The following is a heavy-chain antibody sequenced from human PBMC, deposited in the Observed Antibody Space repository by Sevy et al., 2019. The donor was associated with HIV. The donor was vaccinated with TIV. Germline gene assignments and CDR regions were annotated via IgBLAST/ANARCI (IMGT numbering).Heavy chain of an antibody. CDR3: VCGSYYHFDY. V-gene: IGHV4-39*01. CDR2: IYYSRST. Sequence: SETLSLTCTVSGASMSSSSYYWGWIRQPPGKGLEWIGSIYYSRSTYHNPSLQSRVTISEDASTNQFSLNLSSVTAADTAVYYSVCGSYYHFDYWGQGTLVTVSS. D-gene: IGHD1-26*01. J-gene: IGHJ4*02. CDR1: GASMSSSSYY.